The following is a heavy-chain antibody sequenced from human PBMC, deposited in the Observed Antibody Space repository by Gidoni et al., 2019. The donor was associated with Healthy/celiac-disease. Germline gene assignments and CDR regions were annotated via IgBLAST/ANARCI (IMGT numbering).Heavy chain of an antibody. J-gene: IGHJ4*02. Sequence: QVQLQQWGAGLLKPSETLSLPCAVYGGSFSGYYWSWLRQPPGKGLEWIGESNHSGSTNYNPSLKSRVTISVDTSKNQFSLKLSSVTAADTAVYYCARAIKSGRVNYWGQGTLVTVSS. CDR2: SNHSGST. CDR1: GGSFSGYY. D-gene: IGHD3-3*01. CDR3: ARAIKSGRVNY. V-gene: IGHV4-34*01.